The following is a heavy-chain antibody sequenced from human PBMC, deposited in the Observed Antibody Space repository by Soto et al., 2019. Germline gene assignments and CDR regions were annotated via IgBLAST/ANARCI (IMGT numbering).Heavy chain of an antibody. CDR1: RYIFTAYF. CDR3: ASHDPGARVDP. D-gene: IGHD1-1*01. CDR2: INPNNGAT. Sequence: QVQLVQSGAEVKKPGASVKVSCKAPRYIFTAYFMHWVRQAPGQGLEGMGWINPNNGATHYGLSFQGRVTMTRDPSISTAYMELSSLRSDDTAVYYCASHDPGARVDPWGQGPLVIVSS. J-gene: IGHJ5*02. V-gene: IGHV1-2*02.